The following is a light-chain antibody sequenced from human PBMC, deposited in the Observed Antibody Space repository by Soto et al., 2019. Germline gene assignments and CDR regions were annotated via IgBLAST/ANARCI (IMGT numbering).Light chain of an antibody. CDR3: HQYDIYPVT. V-gene: IGKV1-5*03. CDR2: KAS. J-gene: IGKJ4*01. Sequence: DIQMTQSPSTLSASVGDRVTITCRASQSVSIWLAWYQQKPGKAPKLLIHKASTLENEVPSRFSGSGSGTDFTLTISSLQPDDFATYYCHQYDIYPVTFGGGTKVEIK. CDR1: QSVSIW.